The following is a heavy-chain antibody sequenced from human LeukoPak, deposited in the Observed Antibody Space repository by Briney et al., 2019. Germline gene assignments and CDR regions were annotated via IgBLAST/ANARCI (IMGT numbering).Heavy chain of an antibody. CDR1: GGSISSSNW. CDR3: ARVASGYDVFDI. D-gene: IGHD3-3*01. J-gene: IGHJ3*02. V-gene: IGHV4-61*01. Sequence: SETLSLTCTVSGGSISSSNWWSWIRQPPGKGLEWIGYIYYSGSTNYNPSLKSRVTISVDTSKNQFSLKLSSVTAADTAVFYCARVASGYDVFDIWGQGTMVTVSS. CDR2: IYYSGST.